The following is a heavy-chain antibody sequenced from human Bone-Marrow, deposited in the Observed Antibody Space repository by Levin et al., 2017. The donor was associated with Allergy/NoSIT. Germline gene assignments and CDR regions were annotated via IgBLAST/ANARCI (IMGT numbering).Heavy chain of an antibody. CDR2: INDSGSV. CDR1: GESFSGHF. D-gene: IGHD3-10*01. V-gene: IGHV4-34*01. CDR3: GREAHFYGAGPVDY. Sequence: SQTLSLTCAVDGESFSGHFWTWIRQTPGRVLEWIGEINDSGSVNYNPSLKSRVTMSVDLTKRRIFLPLTGVTAADTAVYYCGREAHFYGAGPVDYWARGTLVTVSS. J-gene: IGHJ4*02.